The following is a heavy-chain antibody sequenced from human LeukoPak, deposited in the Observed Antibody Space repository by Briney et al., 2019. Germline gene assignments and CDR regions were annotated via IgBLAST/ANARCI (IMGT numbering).Heavy chain of an antibody. J-gene: IGHJ5*02. CDR3: VRGRGYCSSTSCLNWFDP. CDR2: ISSSSSYI. Sequence: GGSLRLSCAASGFTFSSYSMNWVRQAPGKGLEWVSSISSSSSYIYYADSVKGRFTISRDNAKNSLYLQMNSLRAEDTAVYYCVRGRGYCSSTSCLNWFDPWGQGTLVTVSS. CDR1: GFTFSSYS. V-gene: IGHV3-21*01. D-gene: IGHD2-2*01.